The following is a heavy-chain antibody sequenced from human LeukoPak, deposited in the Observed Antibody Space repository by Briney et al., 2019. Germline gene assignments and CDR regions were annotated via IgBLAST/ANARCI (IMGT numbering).Heavy chain of an antibody. D-gene: IGHD3-10*01. CDR1: GFTFSDYY. J-gene: IGHJ1*01. CDR2: ISSSGSTI. CDR3: ARGEGSYYYGSGSYYNEGYFQH. V-gene: IGHV3-11*04. Sequence: GGSLRLSCAASGFTFSDYYMSWIRQAPGKGLEWGSYISSSGSTIYYADSVKGRFTISRDNAKNSLYLQMNSLRAEDTAVYYCARGEGSYYYGSGSYYNEGYFQHGGQGTLVTVS.